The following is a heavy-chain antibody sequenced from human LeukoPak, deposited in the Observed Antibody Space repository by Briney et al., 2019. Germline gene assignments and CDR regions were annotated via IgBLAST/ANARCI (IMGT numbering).Heavy chain of an antibody. CDR1: GFSVSNDY. CDR2: IYTDGRT. D-gene: IGHD4/OR15-4a*01. Sequence: GGSLKLSCVASGFSVSNDYMSWVRQAPGKGLEWVSVIYTDGRTFYADSVRCRFSISRDNPKNTLYLEMNSPRVDDTAIYYCSRDRPYGGLNGFDYWGQGTLVTVTS. CDR3: SRDRPYGGLNGFDY. J-gene: IGHJ4*02. V-gene: IGHV3-53*01.